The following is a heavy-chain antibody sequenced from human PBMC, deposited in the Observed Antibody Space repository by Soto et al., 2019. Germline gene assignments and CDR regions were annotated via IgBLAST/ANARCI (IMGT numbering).Heavy chain of an antibody. V-gene: IGHV4-59*01. CDR1: GGSISPYY. CDR2: VYYSGNT. D-gene: IGHD6-13*01. Sequence: SETLSLTCTVSGGSISPYYWSWIRQPPWKGLEWIGYVYYSGNTNYNPSLESRVTISVDTSRNQFSLNLTSATAADTAVYYCARKGAAASYAHYYMDVWGRGTTVTVSS. J-gene: IGHJ6*03. CDR3: ARKGAAASYAHYYMDV.